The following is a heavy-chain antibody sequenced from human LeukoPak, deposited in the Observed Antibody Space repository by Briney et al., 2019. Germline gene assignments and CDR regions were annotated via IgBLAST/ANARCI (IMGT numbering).Heavy chain of an antibody. D-gene: IGHD2-15*01. J-gene: IGHJ4*02. CDR1: GGSISSGSYY. Sequence: SETLSLTCAVSGGSISSGSYYWSWIRQPAGKGLEWIGRIYTSGSTNYNPSLKSRVTISVDTSKNQFSLKLSSVTAADTAVYYCASVYCSGGSCYWDYWGQGTLVTVSS. V-gene: IGHV4-61*02. CDR3: ASVYCSGGSCYWDY. CDR2: IYTSGST.